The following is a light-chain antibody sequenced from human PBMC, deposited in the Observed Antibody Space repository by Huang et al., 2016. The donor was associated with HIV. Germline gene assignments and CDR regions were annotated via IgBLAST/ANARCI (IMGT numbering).Light chain of an antibody. CDR1: QNVRSS. CDR3: QQYENWPPEYT. V-gene: IGKV3-15*01. J-gene: IGKJ2*01. Sequence: EIVLTQSPAILSVSPGERATLSCRASQNVRSSFAWYQQRPGQPPRLLISGASTRATGIPARFSGSGSGTECTLTISSLQSEDFAVDYCQQYENWPPEYTFGQGTKLEL. CDR2: GAS.